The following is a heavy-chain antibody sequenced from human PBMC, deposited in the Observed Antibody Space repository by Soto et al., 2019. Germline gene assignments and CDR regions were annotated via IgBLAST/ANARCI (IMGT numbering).Heavy chain of an antibody. CDR1: GFTFRSYA. CDR2: ISSSSDTI. J-gene: IGHJ4*02. CDR3: ASSSTFYDY. D-gene: IGHD6-6*01. V-gene: IGHV3-48*01. Sequence: GGSLRLSCAASGFTFRSYAMIWVRQAPGKVLEWVSYISSSSDTIYYADSVKGRFTISRDNAKNLLYLQMKSLRAEDTAVYYCASSSTFYDYWGQGSPVTVSS.